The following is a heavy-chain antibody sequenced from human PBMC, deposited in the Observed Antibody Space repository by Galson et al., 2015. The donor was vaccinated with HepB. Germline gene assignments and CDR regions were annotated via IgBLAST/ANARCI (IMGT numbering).Heavy chain of an antibody. CDR2: IRSKAYGGTT. CDR3: TFSVIVVVTAATCY. D-gene: IGHD2-2*01. Sequence: SLRLSCAASGFTSGGYAMSWFRQAPGKGLEWVGFIRSKAYGGTTEYAASVKGRFTISRDDSKSIPYLQMNSLKTEDTAVYYCTFSVIVVVTAATCYWGQGTLVTVSS. CDR1: GFTSGGYA. V-gene: IGHV3-49*03. J-gene: IGHJ4*02.